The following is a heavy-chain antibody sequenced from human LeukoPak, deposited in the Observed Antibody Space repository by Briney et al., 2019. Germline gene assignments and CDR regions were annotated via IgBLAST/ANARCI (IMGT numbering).Heavy chain of an antibody. CDR3: ARLRGELTFDY. CDR2: IIPIFGTA. J-gene: IGHJ4*02. D-gene: IGHD1-26*01. Sequence: ASVKVSCKASGGTFSNYAISWVRQAPGQGLEWMGGIIPIFGTANYAQKFQGRVTITADESTSTAYMELSSLRSEDTAVYYCARLRGELTFDYWGQGTLVTVSS. V-gene: IGHV1-69*13. CDR1: GGTFSNYA.